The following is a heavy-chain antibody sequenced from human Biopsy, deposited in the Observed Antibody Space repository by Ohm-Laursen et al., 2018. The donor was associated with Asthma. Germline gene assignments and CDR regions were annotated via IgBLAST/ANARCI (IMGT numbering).Heavy chain of an antibody. V-gene: IGHV4-39*01. CDR1: GGSISNYY. J-gene: IGHJ6*02. D-gene: IGHD6-13*01. CDR3: VRGSSSWHHGPFHYYYGLDV. CDR2: IYYSGTT. Sequence: SDTLSLTCTVSGGSISNYYWGWIRQPPGKGLEWIGSIYYSGTTYYNPSLESRVPVSADTSKNQFFLKLTSVTAADTAVYYCVRGSSSWHHGPFHYYYGLDVWGQGTTTTVSS.